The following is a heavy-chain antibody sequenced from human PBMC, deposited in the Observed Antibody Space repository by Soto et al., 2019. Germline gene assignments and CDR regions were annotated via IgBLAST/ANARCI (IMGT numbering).Heavy chain of an antibody. D-gene: IGHD2-2*01. CDR3: ARDPSEDRVGNWFES. CDR1: GFTFSSYG. CDR2: ISSTTSYV. V-gene: IGHV3-21*06. J-gene: IGHJ5*01. Sequence: PVGSLRLSCAASGFTFSSYGMNWLRQAPGKGLEWVASISSTTSYVYYADSVKGRFSTSRDNAKNILYLEMYALRTEDTAVYYCARDPSEDRVGNWFESWGQGTLVTVSS.